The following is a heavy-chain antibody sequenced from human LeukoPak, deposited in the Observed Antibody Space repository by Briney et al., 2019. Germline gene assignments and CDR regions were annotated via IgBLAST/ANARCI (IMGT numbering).Heavy chain of an antibody. CDR3: ARGNRITMIDDLDY. V-gene: IGHV1-69*04. CDR2: IIPILGIA. CDR1: GGTFSSYA. Sequence: VASVKVSCTASGGTFSSYAISWVRQAPGQGLEWMGRIIPILGIANYAQKFQGRVTITADKSTSTAYMELSSLRSEDTAVYYCARGNRITMIDDLDYWGQGTLVTVSS. J-gene: IGHJ4*02. D-gene: IGHD3-22*01.